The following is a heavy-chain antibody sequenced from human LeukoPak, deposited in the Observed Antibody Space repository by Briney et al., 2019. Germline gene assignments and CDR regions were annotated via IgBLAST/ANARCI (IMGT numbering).Heavy chain of an antibody. Sequence: SETLSLTCTVSGGSISSGGYYWSWIRQHPGKGLEWIGYIYYSGGTYYNPSLKSRVTISVDTSKNQFSLKLSSVTAADTAVYYCARDDRLLLDYWGQGTLVTVSS. J-gene: IGHJ4*02. D-gene: IGHD3-22*01. CDR3: ARDDRLLLDY. CDR2: IYYSGGT. CDR1: GGSISSGGYY. V-gene: IGHV4-31*03.